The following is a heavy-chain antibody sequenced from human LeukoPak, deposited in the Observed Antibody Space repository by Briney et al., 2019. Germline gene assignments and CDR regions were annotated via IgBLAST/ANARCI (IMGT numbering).Heavy chain of an antibody. CDR1: GFTFSSYG. CDR3: ARVDQQWLVRQYFQH. V-gene: IGHV3-30*03. CDR2: ISYDGSNK. D-gene: IGHD6-19*01. J-gene: IGHJ1*01. Sequence: PGGSLRLSCAASGFTFSSYGMHWVRQAPGKGLEWVAVISYDGSNKYYADSVKGRFTISRDNSKNTLYLQLNSLRAEDTAVYYCARVDQQWLVRQYFQHWGQGTLVTVSS.